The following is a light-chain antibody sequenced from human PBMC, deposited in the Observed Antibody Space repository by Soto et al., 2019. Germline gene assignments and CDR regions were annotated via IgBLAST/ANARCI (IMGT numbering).Light chain of an antibody. V-gene: IGKV3-15*01. CDR2: GAS. CDR1: QSVSSN. J-gene: IGKJ5*01. CDR3: QQYNNCHPIT. Sequence: EIVMTQSPATLSVSPGERATLSCRASQSVSSNLAWYQQKPGQAPRLLIYGASTRATGIPARFSGSGSGTEFKLTISSLQSEDFAVYYCQQYNNCHPITFGQGTRLEIK.